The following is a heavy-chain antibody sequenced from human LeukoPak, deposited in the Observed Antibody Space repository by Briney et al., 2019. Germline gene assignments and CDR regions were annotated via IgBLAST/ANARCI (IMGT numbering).Heavy chain of an antibody. CDR1: GGTFSSYA. CDR3: ARVEGSGWFLSTYYFDY. D-gene: IGHD6-19*01. Sequence: SVKVSCKASGGTFSSYATSWVRQAPGQGLEWMGGIIPIFGTANYAQKFQGRVTITADESTSTAYMELRSLRSDDTAVYYCARVEGSGWFLSTYYFDYWGQGTLVTVSS. J-gene: IGHJ4*02. V-gene: IGHV1-69*13. CDR2: IIPIFGTA.